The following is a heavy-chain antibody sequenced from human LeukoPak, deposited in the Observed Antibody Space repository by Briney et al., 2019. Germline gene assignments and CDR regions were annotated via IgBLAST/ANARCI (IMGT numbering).Heavy chain of an antibody. CDR1: GFTFSNYA. CDR3: AKDIDYGDYAFDY. V-gene: IGHV3-23*01. J-gene: IGHJ4*02. CDR2: ISGRGGST. D-gene: IGHD4-17*01. Sequence: GGSLRLSCAASGFTFSNYAMIWVRQAPGKGLEWVSAISGRGGSTYYADSVKGRFTISRDNSKNSLYLQMNSLRTEDTALYYCAKDIDYGDYAFDYWGQGTLVTVSS.